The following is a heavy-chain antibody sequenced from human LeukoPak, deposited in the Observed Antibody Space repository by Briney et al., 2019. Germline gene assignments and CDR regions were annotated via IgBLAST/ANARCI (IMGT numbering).Heavy chain of an antibody. J-gene: IGHJ5*02. CDR1: GYTLTELS. D-gene: IGHD4-17*01. CDR3: ATDLSVGDYLWFDP. Sequence: ASVKVPCKVSGYTLTELSMHWVRQAPGKGLEWMGGFDPEDGETIYAQKFQGRVTMTEDTSTDTAYMELSSPRSEDTAVYYCATDLSVGDYLWFDPWGQGTLVTVSS. V-gene: IGHV1-24*01. CDR2: FDPEDGET.